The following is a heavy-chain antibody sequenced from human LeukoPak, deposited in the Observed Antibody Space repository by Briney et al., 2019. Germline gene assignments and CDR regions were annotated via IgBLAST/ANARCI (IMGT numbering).Heavy chain of an antibody. D-gene: IGHD3-9*01. Sequence: ASAKVSCKASGYTFTGYYMHWVRQAPGQGLEWMGWINPNSGGANYAQKFQGRVTMTRDTSISTAYMELSRLRSDDTAVYYCARDEGYVLRYFDWSYTYYFDYWGQGTLVTVSS. J-gene: IGHJ4*02. CDR1: GYTFTGYY. CDR2: INPNSGGA. V-gene: IGHV1-2*02. CDR3: ARDEGYVLRYFDWSYTYYFDY.